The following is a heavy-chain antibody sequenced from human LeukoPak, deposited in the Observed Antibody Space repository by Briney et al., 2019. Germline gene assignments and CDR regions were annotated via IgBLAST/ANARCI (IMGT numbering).Heavy chain of an antibody. V-gene: IGHV4-59*08. Sequence: SETLSLTCTVSGGSISTYYWSWIRQPPGKGLEWIGYIYYSGSTYYNPSLKSRVTISVDTSKNQFSLKLSSVTAADTAVYYCARQEVTMIVVVITTSWFDPWGQGTLVTVSS. CDR2: IYYSGST. J-gene: IGHJ5*02. CDR1: GGSISTYY. D-gene: IGHD3-22*01. CDR3: ARQEVTMIVVVITTSWFDP.